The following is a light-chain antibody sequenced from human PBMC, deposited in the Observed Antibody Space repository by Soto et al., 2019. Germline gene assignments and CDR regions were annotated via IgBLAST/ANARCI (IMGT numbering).Light chain of an antibody. V-gene: IGLV2-23*02. CDR3: CSYAGSSTFV. CDR2: EVS. J-gene: IGLJ3*02. CDR1: SSDVGSYNL. Sequence: QSALTQPASVSGSPGQSITISCTGTSSDVGSYNLVSWYQQHPGKAPKLMLYEVSKRPSGVSNRFSGSKSGNTASLTISGLQAEDEADYYCCSYAGSSTFVFGGGTQLTVL.